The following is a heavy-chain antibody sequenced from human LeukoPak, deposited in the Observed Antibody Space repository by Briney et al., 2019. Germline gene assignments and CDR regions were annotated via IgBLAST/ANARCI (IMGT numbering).Heavy chain of an antibody. V-gene: IGHV4-61*02. J-gene: IGHJ4*02. CDR2: IYTSENT. D-gene: IGHD7-27*01. CDR1: GGSISSGSYY. CDR3: TRGTGLLPDY. Sequence: SETLSLTCTVSGGSISSGSYYWSWIRQPAGKGLEWIGRIYTSENTNYNPSLKSRVTISLDTSKNLFSLKLSSVTAADTAVYYCTRGTGLLPDYWGQGTLVTVSS.